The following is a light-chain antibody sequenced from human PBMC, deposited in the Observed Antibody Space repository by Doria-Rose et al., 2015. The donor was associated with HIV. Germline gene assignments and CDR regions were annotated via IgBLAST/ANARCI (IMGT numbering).Light chain of an antibody. CDR3: HQYNNWPT. CDR1: QSVSAD. Sequence: EIVLTQSPETLSVSPGESATLSCRASQSVSADLAWYQHKPGQAPRLLIWGASTRATGIPARFSGSGSGTEFTLTISSFQSEDFAIYFCHQYNNWPTFGQGTRLDIK. CDR2: GAS. V-gene: IGKV3-15*01. J-gene: IGKJ5*01.